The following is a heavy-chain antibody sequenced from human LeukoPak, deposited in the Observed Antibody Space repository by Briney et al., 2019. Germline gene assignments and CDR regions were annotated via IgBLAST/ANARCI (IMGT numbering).Heavy chain of an antibody. D-gene: IGHD3-3*01. J-gene: IGHJ6*02. Sequence: SETLSLTCTVSGGSISSYYWSWIRQPAGKGLEWIGRIYTSGSTNYNPSLKSRVTTSVDTSKNQFSLKLSSVTAADTAVYYCARVSEWLRGYYYYYGMDVWGQGTTVTVSS. CDR2: IYTSGST. V-gene: IGHV4-4*07. CDR1: GGSISSYY. CDR3: ARVSEWLRGYYYYYGMDV.